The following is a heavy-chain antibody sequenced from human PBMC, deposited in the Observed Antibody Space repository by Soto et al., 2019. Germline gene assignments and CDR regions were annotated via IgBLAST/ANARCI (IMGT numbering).Heavy chain of an antibody. CDR2: ISYDGNNK. CDR1: GFTCSSYG. CDR3: VAAYVATDTFDI. Sequence: RWSLRLSCAASGFTCSSYGMHWVRQAPGKGLEWAAVISYDGNNKYYAESVKGRFTISRDTSKNTLYLQMNSLRPEDTAVYYCVAAYVATDTFDIWGRGTMVTVSS. J-gene: IGHJ3*02. D-gene: IGHD3-10*02. V-gene: IGHV3-30*03.